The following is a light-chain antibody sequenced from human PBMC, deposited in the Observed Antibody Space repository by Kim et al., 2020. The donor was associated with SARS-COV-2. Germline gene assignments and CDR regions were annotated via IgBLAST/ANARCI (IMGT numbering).Light chain of an antibody. CDR3: QSYDSSLDVV. CDR2: RNN. V-gene: IGLV1-47*01. J-gene: IGLJ2*01. Sequence: PGQRVTISCSGSSSNIGSNYVYWYQQLPGTAPKLLIYRNNQRPSGVPDRFSGSKSGTSASLAITGLQAEDEADYYCQSYDSSLDVVFGGGTKLTVL. CDR1: SSNIGSNY.